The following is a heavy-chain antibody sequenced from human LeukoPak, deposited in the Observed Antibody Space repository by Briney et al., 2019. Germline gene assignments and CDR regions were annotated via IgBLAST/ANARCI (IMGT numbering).Heavy chain of an antibody. D-gene: IGHD3-10*01. V-gene: IGHV3-48*03. CDR1: GFTFSSYE. J-gene: IGHJ5*02. CDR2: ISSSGSTI. CDR3: ARGRRVRGVREVTIDP. Sequence: GGSLRLSCAASGFTFSSYEMNWVRQAPGKGLEWVSYISSSGSTIYYADSVKGRFTISRDNAKNSLYLQMNSLRAEDTAVYYCARGRRVRGVREVTIDPWGQGTLVTVSS.